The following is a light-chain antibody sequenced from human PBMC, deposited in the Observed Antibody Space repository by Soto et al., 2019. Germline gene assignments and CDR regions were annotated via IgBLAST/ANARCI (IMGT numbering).Light chain of an antibody. CDR2: DVS. Sequence: QSALTQPASVSGSSGQSITISCTGTSSDVGAYNYVSWYQQHPGKAPKLMIYDVSNRPSGVSNRFSGSKSGNTASLTISGLQAEDEADYYCSSYTSSSTLVFRGGTKLTVL. CDR3: SSYTSSSTLV. J-gene: IGLJ3*02. CDR1: SSDVGAYNY. V-gene: IGLV2-14*03.